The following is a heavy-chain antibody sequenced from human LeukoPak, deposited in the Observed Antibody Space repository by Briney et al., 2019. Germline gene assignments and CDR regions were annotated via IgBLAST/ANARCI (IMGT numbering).Heavy chain of an antibody. Sequence: GGSLRLSCAASGLTFSSYAMSWVRQAPGKGLERVSAISGSGGSTYYADSVKGRFTISRDNAKNTLYLQMNSLKAEDTAVYYCARFAVVTAGDFWGQGALVAVSS. CDR2: ISGSGGST. D-gene: IGHD2-21*02. V-gene: IGHV3-23*01. CDR1: GLTFSSYA. J-gene: IGHJ4*02. CDR3: ARFAVVTAGDF.